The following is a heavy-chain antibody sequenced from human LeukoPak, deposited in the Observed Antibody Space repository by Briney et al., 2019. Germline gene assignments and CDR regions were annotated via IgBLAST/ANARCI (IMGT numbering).Heavy chain of an antibody. J-gene: IGHJ4*02. CDR2: ISSGGHI. CDR3: ARDQDVGKYYYESSGYSH. Sequence: GESLRLSCAASGFTFSSYGLNWFRQAPGKGLEWVSTISSGGHIYYEDSVKGRFTISRDNAKNSLYLQMNSLRAEDTAVYYCARDQDVGKYYYESSGYSHWGQGILVTVSS. CDR1: GFTFSSYG. V-gene: IGHV3-21*01. D-gene: IGHD3-22*01.